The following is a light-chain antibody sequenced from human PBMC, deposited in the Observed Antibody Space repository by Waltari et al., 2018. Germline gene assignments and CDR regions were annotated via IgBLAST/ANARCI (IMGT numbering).Light chain of an antibody. CDR3: SSYTSSSTLV. V-gene: IGLV2-14*01. CDR1: SSAVGGYNY. J-gene: IGLJ1*01. CDR2: EVT. Sequence: QSALTQPASVSGSPGQAITISCTGTSSAVGGYNYLSWYQQHPGKAPKFMIYEVTNRPSGVSNRFSGSKSGNTASLTISGLQAEDEADYYCSSYTSSSTLVFGTGTKVTVL.